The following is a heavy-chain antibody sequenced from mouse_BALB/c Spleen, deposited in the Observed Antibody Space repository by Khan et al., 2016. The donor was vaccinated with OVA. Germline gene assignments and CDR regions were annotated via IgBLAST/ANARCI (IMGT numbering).Heavy chain of an antibody. J-gene: IGHJ1*01. D-gene: IGHD2-1*01. CDR1: GFTFSSYT. CDR3: TRDGNYAHWYFDV. CDR2: ISSGSTYT. Sequence: EVELVESGGGLVKPGGSLKLSCAASGFTFSSYTMSWVRQTPEKRLEWVATISSGSTYTYYPDSVKGRFTISRDNAKNTLDLQMSSLKSEDTALYYWTRDGNYAHWYFDVWGAGTTVTVSS. V-gene: IGHV5-6-4*01.